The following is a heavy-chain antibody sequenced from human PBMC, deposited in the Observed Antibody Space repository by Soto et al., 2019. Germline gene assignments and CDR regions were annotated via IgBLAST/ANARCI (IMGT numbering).Heavy chain of an antibody. V-gene: IGHV3-74*01. CDR3: VEEGGAGTGY. J-gene: IGHJ4*02. Sequence: EVQLVESGGGLVQPGGSLRLSCAASGFDFSTYWMHWVRQVPGKGPVWLSRINSDGSGTGYADAVKGRFTISRDNAKKRVYRQMNSLRVEDTAWYYCVEEGGAGTGYWGQGTPVTVSS. CDR1: GFDFSTYW. D-gene: IGHD3-16*01. CDR2: INSDGSGT.